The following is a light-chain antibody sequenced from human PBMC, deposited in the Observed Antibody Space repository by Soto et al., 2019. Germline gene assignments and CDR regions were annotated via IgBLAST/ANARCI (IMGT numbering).Light chain of an antibody. CDR1: SSDVGGYNY. CDR2: EVS. V-gene: IGLV2-14*03. J-gene: IGLJ1*01. CDR3: SSYTGSSTYV. Sequence: QSALTQPASVSGSLGQSITISCTGTSSDVGGYNYVSWYQQHPVKAPKLMIYEVSNRPSGVSNRFSGSKSGNTASLTISGLQAEDEAAYYCSSYTGSSTYVFGSGTKVTVL.